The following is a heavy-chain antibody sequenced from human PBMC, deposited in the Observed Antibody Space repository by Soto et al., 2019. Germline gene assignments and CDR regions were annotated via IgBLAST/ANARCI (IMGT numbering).Heavy chain of an antibody. J-gene: IGHJ4*02. CDR1: GFTFSSYG. CDR3: ASLPPPGIAAALLIIL. D-gene: IGHD6-13*01. V-gene: IGHV3-33*01. Sequence: GGSLRLSCAASGFTFSSYGMHWVRQAPGKGLEWVAVIWYDGSNKYYADSVKGRFTISRDNSKNTLYLQMNSLRAEDTAVYYCASLPPPGIAAALLIILWGQGTLVTVSS. CDR2: IWYDGSNK.